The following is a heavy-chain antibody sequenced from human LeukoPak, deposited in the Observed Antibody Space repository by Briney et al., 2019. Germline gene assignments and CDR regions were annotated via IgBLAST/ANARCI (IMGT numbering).Heavy chain of an antibody. V-gene: IGHV1-18*01. D-gene: IGHD6-13*01. Sequence: ASVMVSCKASGYTFTSYGISWVRQAPGQGLEWMGWISAYNGNTNYAQKLQDRVTMTTDTSTSTAYMELRSLRSDDTALYYCARDRGIAAAGTRGDYWGQGTLVTVSS. CDR2: ISAYNGNT. J-gene: IGHJ4*02. CDR1: GYTFTSYG. CDR3: ARDRGIAAAGTRGDY.